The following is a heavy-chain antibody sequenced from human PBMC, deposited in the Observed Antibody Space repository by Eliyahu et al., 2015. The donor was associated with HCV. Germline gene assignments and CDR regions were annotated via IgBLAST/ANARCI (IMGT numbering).Heavy chain of an antibody. Sequence: EVQLVESGGGLVQPGGSLRLSCAASGFPFXSYWXPWVRQAPGKGLVWVSRINSDGSSTIYADSVKGRFTVSRDNAKDTLYLQINSLRAEDTAVYFCARVSSDWYVDYWGQGTLVTVSS. CDR3: ARVSSDWYVDY. V-gene: IGHV3-74*01. D-gene: IGHD3-9*01. CDR1: GFPFXSYW. CDR2: INSDGSST. J-gene: IGHJ4*02.